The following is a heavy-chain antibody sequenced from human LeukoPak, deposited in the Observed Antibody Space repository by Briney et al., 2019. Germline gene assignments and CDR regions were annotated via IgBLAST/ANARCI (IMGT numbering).Heavy chain of an antibody. CDR3: ARTAYSSSAVSWFDP. D-gene: IGHD6-13*01. CDR1: GGSFSGYY. J-gene: IGHJ5*02. Sequence: SETLSLTCAVYGGSFSGYYWSWIRQPPGKGLEWIGEINHSGSTNYNPSLKSRVTISVDTSKNQFSLKLSSVTAADTAVYYCARTAYSSSAVSWFDPWGQGTLVTVSS. V-gene: IGHV4-34*01. CDR2: INHSGST.